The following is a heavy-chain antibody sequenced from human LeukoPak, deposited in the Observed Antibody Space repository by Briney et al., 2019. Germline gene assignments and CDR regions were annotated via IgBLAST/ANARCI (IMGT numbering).Heavy chain of an antibody. CDR3: ARGLREIAAAGTRPRVDNWFDP. CDR1: GYTFTSYG. Sequence: ASVKVSCKASGYTFTSYGISWVRQAPGQGLEWMGWISAYNGNTNYAQKLQGRVTMTTDTSTSTAHMELRSLRSDDTAVYYCARGLREIAAAGTRPRVDNWFDPWGQGTLVTVSS. J-gene: IGHJ5*02. V-gene: IGHV1-18*01. CDR2: ISAYNGNT. D-gene: IGHD6-13*01.